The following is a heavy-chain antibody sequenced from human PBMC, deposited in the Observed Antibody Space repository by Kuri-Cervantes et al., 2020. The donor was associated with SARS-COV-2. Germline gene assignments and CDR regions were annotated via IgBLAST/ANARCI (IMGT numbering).Heavy chain of an antibody. CDR1: GFTSSNYG. Sequence: GESLKISCAASGFTSSNYGIHWVRQAPGKGLEWVAVISYDGGNEYYADSVKGRFTIPRDNSKNTLYLQMNSLRPEDTAVYYCARVVIPAALDYWGQGTLVTVSS. CDR3: ARVVIPAALDY. CDR2: ISYDGGNE. V-gene: IGHV3-30*03. J-gene: IGHJ4*02. D-gene: IGHD2-2*01.